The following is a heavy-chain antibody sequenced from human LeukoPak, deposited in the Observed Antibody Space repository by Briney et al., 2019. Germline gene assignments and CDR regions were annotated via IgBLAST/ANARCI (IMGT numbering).Heavy chain of an antibody. Sequence: ASVKVSCKASGYTFTSYAMHWVRQAPGQRLEWMGWINAGNGNTKYSQKFQGRVTITRDTSASTAYMELSSLRSEDTAVYYCARVTPSGSYWYYFDYWGQGTLVTVSS. J-gene: IGHJ4*02. CDR2: INAGNGNT. V-gene: IGHV1-3*01. CDR3: ARVTPSGSYWYYFDY. CDR1: GYTFTSYA. D-gene: IGHD1-26*01.